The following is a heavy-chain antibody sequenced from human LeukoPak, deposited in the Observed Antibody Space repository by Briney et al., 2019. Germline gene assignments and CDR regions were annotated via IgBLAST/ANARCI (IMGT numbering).Heavy chain of an antibody. CDR1: GFTFSSYA. J-gene: IGHJ6*02. V-gene: IGHV3-23*01. CDR3: ARISAYGSDWRGYGMEV. CDR2: ISGSGDRT. Sequence: GGSLRLSCAASGFTFSSYAISWVRQAPGKGLEWVSAISGSGDRTYYADCVKGRFTISRDNSKNTLYLQMNSLRAEDTAAYYCARISAYGSDWRGYGMEVWGRGTTVIVSS. D-gene: IGHD6-19*01.